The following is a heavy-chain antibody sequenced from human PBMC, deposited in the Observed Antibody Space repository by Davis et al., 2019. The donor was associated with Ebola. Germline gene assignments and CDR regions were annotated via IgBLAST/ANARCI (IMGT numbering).Heavy chain of an antibody. V-gene: IGHV3-33*01. Sequence: GESLKTSCAASGFTFSSYGMHWVRQAPGKGLEWVVVIWYDGSNKYYADSVKGRFTISRDNSKNTLYLQMNSLRAEDTAVYYCARDFGGGTFGRYFDYWGQGTLVTVSS. J-gene: IGHJ4*02. D-gene: IGHD3-10*01. CDR2: IWYDGSNK. CDR3: ARDFGGGTFGRYFDY. CDR1: GFTFSSYG.